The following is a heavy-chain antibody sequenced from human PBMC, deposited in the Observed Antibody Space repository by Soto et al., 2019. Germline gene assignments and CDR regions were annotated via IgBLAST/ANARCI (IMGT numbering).Heavy chain of an antibody. D-gene: IGHD6-13*01. CDR3: ARDLAAGDH. CDR2: INPASGST. Sequence: QVQLVQSGAEVKKPGASVKLSCRTSGYTFTHYYIHWVRQAPGQGLEWLAIINPASGSTNYAQDFQGSVTLTMITSTTTVYMELSGLRSEDTAIFYCARDLAAGDHWGQGTLVTVSS. V-gene: IGHV1-46*01. CDR1: GYTFTHYY. J-gene: IGHJ4*02.